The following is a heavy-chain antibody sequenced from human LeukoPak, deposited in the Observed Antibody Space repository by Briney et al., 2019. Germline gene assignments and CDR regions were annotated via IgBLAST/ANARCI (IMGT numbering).Heavy chain of an antibody. V-gene: IGHV3-23*01. CDR1: GFTFSSYA. CDR2: ISGSGGST. Sequence: GGSLRLSCAASGFTFSSYAMSWVRQAPGKXXEWVSAISGSGGSTYYADSVKGRFTISRGNSKNTLYLQMNSLRAEDTAVYYCAKDPRIVGASYWGQGTLVTVSS. CDR3: AKDPRIVGASY. J-gene: IGHJ4*02. D-gene: IGHD1-26*01.